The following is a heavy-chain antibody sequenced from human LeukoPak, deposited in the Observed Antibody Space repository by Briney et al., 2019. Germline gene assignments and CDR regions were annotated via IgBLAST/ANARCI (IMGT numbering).Heavy chain of an antibody. CDR1: GFTFDDYA. CDR3: AKGSSLYVDY. V-gene: IGHV3-9*01. Sequence: GGSLRLSCAASGFTFDDYAMHWVRQAPGKGLEWVSGISWNSGSIGYADSVKGRFTISRDNAKNSLYLQMNSLRAEDTALYYCAKGSSLYVDYWGQGTLVTVSS. D-gene: IGHD2-2*01. CDR2: ISWNSGSI. J-gene: IGHJ4*02.